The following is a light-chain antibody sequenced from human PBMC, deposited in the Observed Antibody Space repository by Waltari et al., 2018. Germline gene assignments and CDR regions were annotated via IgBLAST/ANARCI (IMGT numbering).Light chain of an antibody. CDR2: GAA. Sequence: ETLITQSPATLSVSPGERATLSCRASQSIGRNLAWYQQKPGQAPKLLIYGAATRAAGVPIRFSGSGSGTEFTLTINSLQSEDFAVYYCQQFNDWPPYTFGQGTKLELK. CDR3: QQFNDWPPYT. J-gene: IGKJ2*01. CDR1: QSIGRN. V-gene: IGKV3-15*01.